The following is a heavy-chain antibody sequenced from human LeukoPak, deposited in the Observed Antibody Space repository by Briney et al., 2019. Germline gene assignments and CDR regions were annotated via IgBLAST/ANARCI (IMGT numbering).Heavy chain of an antibody. CDR3: ARVTYCGGDCYSFDY. J-gene: IGHJ4*02. Sequence: PSETLSLTCTVSGGSISSYYWSWIRQPPGKGLEWIGHIYYSGSTNYNPSLKSRVTISVDTSKNQFSLELSSVTAADMAVYYCARVTYCGGDCYSFDYWGQGTLVTVSS. D-gene: IGHD2-21*02. V-gene: IGHV4-59*01. CDR1: GGSISSYY. CDR2: IYYSGST.